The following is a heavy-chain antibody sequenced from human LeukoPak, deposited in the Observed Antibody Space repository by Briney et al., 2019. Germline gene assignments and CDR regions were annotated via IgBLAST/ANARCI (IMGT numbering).Heavy chain of an antibody. Sequence: GGSLRLSCAASGFTFSNYSMNWVRQAPGKGLEWVSSISSSSIYIYYADSLKGRFTISRDNAKNSLSLQMNSLRAEDTAVYYCAKDRDFWSGYQGAFDYWGQGTLVTVSS. V-gene: IGHV3-21*04. J-gene: IGHJ4*02. CDR2: ISSSSIYI. D-gene: IGHD3-3*01. CDR3: AKDRDFWSGYQGAFDY. CDR1: GFTFSNYS.